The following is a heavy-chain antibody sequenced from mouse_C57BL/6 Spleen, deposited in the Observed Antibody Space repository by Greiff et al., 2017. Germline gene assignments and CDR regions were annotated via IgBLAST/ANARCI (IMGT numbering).Heavy chain of an antibody. Sequence: QVQLKQSGAELVRPGTSVKVSCKASGYAFTNYLIEWVKQRSGQGLEWIGVINPGSGGTNYNEKFKGKATLTADKSSSTAYMQLSSLTSEDSAVYFCARSWNYAMDYWGQGTSVTVSS. CDR1: GYAFTNYL. CDR3: ARSWNYAMDY. J-gene: IGHJ4*01. CDR2: INPGSGGT. V-gene: IGHV1-54*01.